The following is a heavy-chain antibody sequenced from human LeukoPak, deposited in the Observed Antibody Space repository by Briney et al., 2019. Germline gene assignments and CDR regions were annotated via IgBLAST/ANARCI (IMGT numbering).Heavy chain of an antibody. J-gene: IGHJ6*03. CDR3: ARGAYYGSGKGYMDV. D-gene: IGHD3-10*01. Sequence: GGSLRLSCAASGFTFDDYGMSWVRQAPGKGLEWVSGINWNGGSTGYADSVKGRFTISRDNAKNSLYLQMNSLRAEDTALYYCARGAYYGSGKGYMDVWGKGTTVTVSS. CDR1: GFTFDDYG. CDR2: INWNGGST. V-gene: IGHV3-20*04.